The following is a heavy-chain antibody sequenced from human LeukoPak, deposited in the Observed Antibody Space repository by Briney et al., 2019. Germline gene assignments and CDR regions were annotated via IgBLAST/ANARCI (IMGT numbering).Heavy chain of an antibody. V-gene: IGHV4-39*01. Sequence: PSETLSLTCTVSGGSISSSSYYWGWIRQPPGKGLEWIGSIYYSGSTNYNPSLKSRVTISVDTSKNQFSLKLSSVTAADTAVYYCARHRGVGATLGPWGQGTLVTVSS. CDR2: IYYSGST. D-gene: IGHD1-26*01. CDR1: GGSISSSSYY. CDR3: ARHRGVGATLGP. J-gene: IGHJ5*02.